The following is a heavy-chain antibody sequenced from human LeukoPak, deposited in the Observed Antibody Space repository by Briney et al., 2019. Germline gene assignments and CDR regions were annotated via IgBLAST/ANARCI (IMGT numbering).Heavy chain of an antibody. J-gene: IGHJ5*02. Sequence: GGSLRLSCAASGFTFSTYWMSWVRQAPGKGLEWVASINQDGSEKYYVDSVKGRFTISRDNAQNSLYLQMNSLRAEDTAVYYCAGAVSGSYYAWFDPWGQGTLVTVSS. CDR1: GFTFSTYW. V-gene: IGHV3-7*04. CDR2: INQDGSEK. D-gene: IGHD1-26*01. CDR3: AGAVSGSYYAWFDP.